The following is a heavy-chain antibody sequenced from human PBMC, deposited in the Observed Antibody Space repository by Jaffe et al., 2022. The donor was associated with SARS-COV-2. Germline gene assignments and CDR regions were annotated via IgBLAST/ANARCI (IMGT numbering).Heavy chain of an antibody. J-gene: IGHJ4*02. CDR3: ASNRAGDSSGYYPRFDY. D-gene: IGHD3-22*01. CDR2: ISYDGSNK. Sequence: QVQLVESGGGVVQPGRSLRLSCAASGFTFSSYAMHWVRQAPGKGLEWVAVISYDGSNKYYADSVKGRFTISRDNSKNTLYLQMNSLRAEDTAVYYCASNRAGDSSGYYPRFDYWGQGTLVTVSS. CDR1: GFTFSSYA. V-gene: IGHV3-30-3*01.